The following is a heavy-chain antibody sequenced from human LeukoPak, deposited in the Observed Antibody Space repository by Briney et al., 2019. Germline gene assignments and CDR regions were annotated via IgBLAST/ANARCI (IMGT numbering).Heavy chain of an antibody. CDR1: GFTFSSYW. V-gene: IGHV3-7*01. J-gene: IGHJ4*02. CDR3: ARALRVTTDY. CDR2: IKQDGSER. D-gene: IGHD2-21*02. Sequence: GGSLRLSCAASGFTFSSYWMSWVRQAPGKGLEWVANIKQDGSERYYVDSVKGRFTISRDNAKSSLYLQTNSLRADDAAVYYCARALRVTTDYWGQGTLVTVSS.